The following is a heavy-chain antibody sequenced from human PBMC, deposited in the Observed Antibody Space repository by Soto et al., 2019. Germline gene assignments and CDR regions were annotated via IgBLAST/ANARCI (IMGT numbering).Heavy chain of an antibody. D-gene: IGHD3-3*01. Sequence: PSETLSLTCTVSGGSISSGDYYWSWIRQPPGKGLEWIGYIYYSGSTYYNPSLKSRVIISVDTSKNQFSLKLSSVTAADTAVYYCASERFWSGYRDYYYYYGMDVWGQGTTVTVSS. CDR2: IYYSGST. CDR3: ASERFWSGYRDYYYYYGMDV. CDR1: GGSISSGDYY. V-gene: IGHV4-30-4*01. J-gene: IGHJ6*02.